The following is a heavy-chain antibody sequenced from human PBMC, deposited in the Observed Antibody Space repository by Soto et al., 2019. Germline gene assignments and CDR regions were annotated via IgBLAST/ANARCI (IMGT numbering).Heavy chain of an antibody. J-gene: IGHJ6*02. CDR2: IHSGGSRI. D-gene: IGHD1-26*01. CDR3: AGDGSARTTSYRAAVDV. V-gene: IGHV3-48*03. CDR1: GFTFSTYH. Sequence: EVQLVESGGGLVQPGGSLILSCAASGFTFSTYHMNWVRQAPGKGLEWVSYIHSGGSRIYYADSVKGRFTISRDNAKNSLYLQMNSLRAEDTAAYYCAGDGSARTTSYRAAVDVWGQRTTVTVSS.